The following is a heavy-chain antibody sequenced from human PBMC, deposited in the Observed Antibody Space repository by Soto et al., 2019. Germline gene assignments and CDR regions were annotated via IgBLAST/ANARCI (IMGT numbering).Heavy chain of an antibody. D-gene: IGHD4-4*01. CDR2: ISSDGGNK. V-gene: IGHV3-30*18. Sequence: QEQLVESGGGVVQPGRSLRLSCAASGATFRSYGMYWVRQAPGKGLEWVALISSDGGNKYYADSVKGRFTIARDNSQNTVYLQIDTLRTEDTAVYYCAKAGYSNNYYYGLDVWGLGTTVTVSS. CDR3: AKAGYSNNYYYGLDV. CDR1: GATFRSYG. J-gene: IGHJ6*02.